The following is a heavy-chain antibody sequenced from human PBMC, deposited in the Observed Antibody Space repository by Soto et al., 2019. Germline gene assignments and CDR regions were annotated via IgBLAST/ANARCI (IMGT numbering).Heavy chain of an antibody. V-gene: IGHV1-69*05. CDR2: FIPIFRTP. D-gene: IGHD4-17*01. CDR1: GGSVTAYT. J-gene: IGHJ4*02. CDR3: ARTLYGDNVDY. Sequence: ASVKVSCKASGGSVTAYTINWVRQAPGQGLEWIGAFIPIFRTPSYAQKFQGRVTMATNSSINTAYMELSSLSSEDTAVYYCARTLYGDNVDYWGQGTLVTVSS.